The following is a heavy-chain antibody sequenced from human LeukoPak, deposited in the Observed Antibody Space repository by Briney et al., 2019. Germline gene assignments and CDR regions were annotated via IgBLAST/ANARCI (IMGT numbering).Heavy chain of an antibody. J-gene: IGHJ6*03. Sequence: GGSLRLSCAASGFAFSSYTMHWVRQAPGKGLEWVSSISRSGSTKYYADSVKGRFTISRDNAKNSLFLQMNSLRAEDTAVYYCARVLRYCSGGNCYSGGLGYMDVWGKGTTVTISS. CDR1: GFAFSSYT. CDR2: ISRSGSTK. CDR3: ARVLRYCSGGNCYSGGLGYMDV. V-gene: IGHV3-48*04. D-gene: IGHD2-15*01.